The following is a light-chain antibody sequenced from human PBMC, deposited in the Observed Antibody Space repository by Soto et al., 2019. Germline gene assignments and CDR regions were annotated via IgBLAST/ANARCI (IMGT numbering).Light chain of an antibody. V-gene: IGKV1-5*03. CDR1: QSIVGW. CDR3: QQYKTSPWT. CDR2: KTS. Sequence: IHMTQSHSALSASVGDRVTITCRASQSIVGWLAWYQQKPGKAPKLLIYKTSSLESGVPSRFSGGGSGTEFTLSISSLQPDDFATYYCQQYKTSPWTFGQGTKVDNK. J-gene: IGKJ1*01.